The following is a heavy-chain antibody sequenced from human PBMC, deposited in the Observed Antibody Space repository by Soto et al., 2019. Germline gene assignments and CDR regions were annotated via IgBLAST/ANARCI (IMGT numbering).Heavy chain of an antibody. D-gene: IGHD2-2*01. Sequence: QVQLVQSGAEVKKPGASVKVSCKASGYTFTSYDINWVRQATGQGLEWMGWMNPNSGNTGYAQKSQGRVTMTRDTSISNAYMELRSLRSEDTAVYYCARGHLFGYFSSTRCYRNYGMDVWCQVSTVTVSS. J-gene: IGHJ6*02. CDR2: MNPNSGNT. CDR3: ARGHLFGYFSSTRCYRNYGMDV. V-gene: IGHV1-8*01. CDR1: GYTFTSYD.